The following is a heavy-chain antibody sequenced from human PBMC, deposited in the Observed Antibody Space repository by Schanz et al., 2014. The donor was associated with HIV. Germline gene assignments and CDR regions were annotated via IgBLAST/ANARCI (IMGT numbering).Heavy chain of an antibody. J-gene: IGHJ3*02. CDR1: GYTFISYG. V-gene: IGHV1-18*01. D-gene: IGHD4-17*01. CDR3: ARGERTVHDAFDI. Sequence: QVHLVQSGAEVKKPGASVKVSCKASGYTFISYGITWVRQAPGQGLEWMGWISAYNGNTNYAQKVQGRVTMTTDTSXSTAYMELRSLTSDDTAVYYCARGERTVHDAFDIWGQGTMVTVSS. CDR2: ISAYNGNT.